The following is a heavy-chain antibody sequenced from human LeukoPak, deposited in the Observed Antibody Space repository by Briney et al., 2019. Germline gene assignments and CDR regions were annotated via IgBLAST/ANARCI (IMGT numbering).Heavy chain of an antibody. V-gene: IGHV4-59*01. D-gene: IGHD5-18*01. J-gene: IGHJ4*02. CDR1: GGSISNYY. Sequence: SETLSLTCTVSGGSISNYYWSWIRQPPGKGLEWIGYIYYSGSTNYNPSLKSRVTMSVDTSKNQFSLKLSSVTAADTAVYYCARISGAQLWSYYFDYWGQGTLVTVSS. CDR2: IYYSGST. CDR3: ARISGAQLWSYYFDY.